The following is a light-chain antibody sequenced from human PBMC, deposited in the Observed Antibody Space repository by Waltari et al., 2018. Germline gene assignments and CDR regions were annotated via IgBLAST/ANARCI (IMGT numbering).Light chain of an antibody. J-gene: IGKJ1*01. CDR2: KAS. CDR1: QTISTW. Sequence: DIQMTQSPSSLSASVGDRVTITCRVSQTISTWLAWYQQKPGKAPKLLIYKASTLESGVPSRFSGSGSETECTRAISSLRPGDFATYYCQQFNSFPWTFGHGTKVEIK. V-gene: IGKV1-5*03. CDR3: QQFNSFPWT.